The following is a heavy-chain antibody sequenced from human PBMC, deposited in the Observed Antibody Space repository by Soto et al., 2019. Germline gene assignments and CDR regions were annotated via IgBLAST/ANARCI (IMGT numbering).Heavy chain of an antibody. CDR1: GGSISSSSYY. CDR3: AFQGSYSITYYYYGMDV. CDR2: IYYSGST. V-gene: IGHV4-39*01. D-gene: IGHD3-10*01. Sequence: SETLSLTCTVSGGSISSSSYYWGWIRQPPGKGLEWIGSIYYSGSTYYNPSLKSRVTISVDTSKNQFSLKLSSVTAADTAVYYCAFQGSYSITYYYYGMDVWGQGTTVTVYS. J-gene: IGHJ6*02.